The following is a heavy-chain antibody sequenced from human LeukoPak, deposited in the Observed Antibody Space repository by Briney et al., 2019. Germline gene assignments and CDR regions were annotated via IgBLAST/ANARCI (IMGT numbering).Heavy chain of an antibody. CDR2: IYNTGST. Sequence: SETLSLTCTVSGGSIRSYYWSWIRQPPGKGLEWIGYIYNTGSTVYNPSLKSPVTISVDTSKNQFSLQLSSVTAADTDVYYCERAGEVRDGYKGTFDYWGQGTLVTVSS. J-gene: IGHJ4*02. CDR3: ERAGEVRDGYKGTFDY. CDR1: GGSIRSYY. V-gene: IGHV4-59*01. D-gene: IGHD5-24*01.